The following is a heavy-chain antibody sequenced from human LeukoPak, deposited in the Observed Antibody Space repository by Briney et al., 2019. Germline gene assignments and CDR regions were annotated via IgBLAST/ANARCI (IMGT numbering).Heavy chain of an antibody. CDR3: ARCYDFWSGYYRLFDP. D-gene: IGHD3-3*01. J-gene: IGHJ5*02. V-gene: IGHV4-39*01. CDR1: VGSISSSSYY. CDR2: IYYRGST. Sequence: SETLSLTCTVSVGSISSSSYYWGWIRQPPGKGLEWIGSIYYRGSTYYNPSLKSQVTISVDTSKNQFSLKLRSVTAADTAVYYCARCYDFWSGYYRLFDPWGQGTLVTVFS.